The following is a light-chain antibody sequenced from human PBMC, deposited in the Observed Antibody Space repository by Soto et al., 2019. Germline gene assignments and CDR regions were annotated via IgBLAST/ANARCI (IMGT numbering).Light chain of an antibody. CDR1: QGIRNY. J-gene: IGKJ3*01. CDR2: AAS. V-gene: IGKV1-27*01. CDR3: QKYSSVPV. Sequence: DIQMTQSPTSLSASVGDRVTITCRASQGIRNYVAWYQQIPGKAPKLLIYAASTLQSGVPSRFSGSGSGTAFTLTINGRQPEDVATYSCQKYSSVPVFGPGTKVEIK.